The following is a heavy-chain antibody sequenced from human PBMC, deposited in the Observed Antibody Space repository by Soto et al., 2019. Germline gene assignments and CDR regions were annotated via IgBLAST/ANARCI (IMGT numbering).Heavy chain of an antibody. CDR3: TTQGGIFGVVTPPNWFDP. Sequence: PGGSLRLSCAASGFTFSNAWMNWVRQAPGKGLEWVGRIKSKTDGGTTDYAAPVKGRFTISRDDSKNTLYLQMNSLKTEDTAVYYCTTQGGIFGVVTPPNWFDPWGQGTLVTVSS. J-gene: IGHJ5*02. V-gene: IGHV3-15*07. CDR1: GFTFSNAW. CDR2: IKSKTDGGTT. D-gene: IGHD3-3*01.